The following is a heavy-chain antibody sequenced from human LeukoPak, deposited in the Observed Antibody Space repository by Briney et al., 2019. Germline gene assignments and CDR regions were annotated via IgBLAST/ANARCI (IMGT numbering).Heavy chain of an antibody. Sequence: ASVEVSCKASGYTFTSYYMHRVRQAPGQGLEWMGIINPSGGSTSYAQKFQSRVTMTRDTSTSIVNMELSSLRSEDTAVYYCARASSSWNAFDHWGQGTLVTVSS. D-gene: IGHD6-13*01. CDR3: ARASSSWNAFDH. V-gene: IGHV1-46*01. CDR1: GYTFTSYY. J-gene: IGHJ4*02. CDR2: INPSGGST.